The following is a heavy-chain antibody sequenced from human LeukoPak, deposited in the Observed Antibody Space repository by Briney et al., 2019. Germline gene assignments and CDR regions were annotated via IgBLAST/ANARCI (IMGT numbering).Heavy chain of an antibody. Sequence: GGSLRLACVASEFTFSKAWMSWVRQAPGKGLEWVGRIKSESDGGTVDYAAPVKGRFTISRDDSKNTLYLQMNILETEDTAIYYCTTDQSSGWFFFDYWAQGALVAVSS. J-gene: IGHJ4*02. CDR2: IKSESDGGTV. CDR1: EFTFSKAW. V-gene: IGHV3-15*01. CDR3: TTDQSSGWFFFDY. D-gene: IGHD6-19*01.